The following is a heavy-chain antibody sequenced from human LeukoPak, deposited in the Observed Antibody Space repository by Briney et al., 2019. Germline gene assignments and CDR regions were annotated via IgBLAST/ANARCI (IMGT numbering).Heavy chain of an antibody. CDR3: ASHEVLGYCSSTSCEGSWFDP. Sequence: PSGTLSLTCGVSGGSISSRNGRGWARQRPGKGVEWIEEIYHGWRTNYNPSLKSRVNISVDKSKNQFSLKLSSVTAADTAVYYRASHEVLGYCSSTSCEGSWFDPWGQGTLVTVSS. CDR1: GGSISSRNG. J-gene: IGHJ5*02. CDR2: IYHGWRT. D-gene: IGHD2-2*01. V-gene: IGHV4-4*02.